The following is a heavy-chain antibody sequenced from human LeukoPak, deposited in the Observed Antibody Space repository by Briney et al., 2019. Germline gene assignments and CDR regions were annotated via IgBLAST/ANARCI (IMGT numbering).Heavy chain of an antibody. D-gene: IGHD3-10*01. CDR2: INAGNGNT. V-gene: IGHV1-3*01. CDR3: ARVAMVRGVIMLYFDY. CDR1: GYTFTSYA. Sequence: GASVKVSCKASGYTFTSYAMHWVRQAPGQRLEWMGWINAGNGNTKYSQKFQGRVTITRDTSASTAYMELSSPRSEDTAVYYCARVAMVRGVIMLYFDYWGQGTLVTVSS. J-gene: IGHJ4*02.